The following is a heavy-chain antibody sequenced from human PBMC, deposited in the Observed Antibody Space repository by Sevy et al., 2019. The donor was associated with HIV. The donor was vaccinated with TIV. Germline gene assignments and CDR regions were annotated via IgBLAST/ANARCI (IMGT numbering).Heavy chain of an antibody. CDR3: ARGYCSSTSCYTRTHYYYYGMDV. D-gene: IGHD2-2*02. V-gene: IGHV1-8*01. J-gene: IGHJ6*02. CDR1: GYTFTSYD. CDR2: MNPNSGNT. Sequence: ASVKVSCKASGYTFTSYDINWVRQATGQGLEWMGWMNPNSGNTGYQQKFQGRVTMTRNTSISTAYMELSSLRSEDTAVYYCARGYCSSTSCYTRTHYYYYGMDVWGQGTTVTVSS.